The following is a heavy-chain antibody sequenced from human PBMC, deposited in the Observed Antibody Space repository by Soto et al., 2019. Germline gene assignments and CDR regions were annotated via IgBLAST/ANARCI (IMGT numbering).Heavy chain of an antibody. V-gene: IGHV3-11*05. CDR3: AREDYYDRSGYYSY. Sequence: QVQLVESGGGLVKPGGSLRLSCAASGFTFSDYYMSWIRQAPGKGLEWISYISSSSDYTNYADSVKGRFTISRDNAKNSLYLQMNSLRAEDTAVYYCAREDYYDRSGYYSYWGQGTLVSVSS. D-gene: IGHD3-22*01. CDR2: ISSSSDYT. CDR1: GFTFSDYY. J-gene: IGHJ4*02.